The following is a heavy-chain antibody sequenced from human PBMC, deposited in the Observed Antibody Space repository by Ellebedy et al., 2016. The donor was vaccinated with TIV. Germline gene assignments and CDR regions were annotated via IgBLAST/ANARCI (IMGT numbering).Heavy chain of an antibody. J-gene: IGHJ3*02. CDR2: INHSGST. CDR3: ARGRPPGCVDI. CDR1: GGSISSSSYY. V-gene: IGHV4-39*07. D-gene: IGHD3-10*01. Sequence: SETLSLXXTVSGGSISSSSYYWGWIRQPPGKGLEWIGEINHSGSTNYNPSLKSRVTISVDTSKNQFSLKLSSVTAADTAVYYCARGRPPGCVDIWGQGTMVTVSS.